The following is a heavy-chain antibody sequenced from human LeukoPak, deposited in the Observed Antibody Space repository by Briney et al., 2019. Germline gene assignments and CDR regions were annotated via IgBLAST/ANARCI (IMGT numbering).Heavy chain of an antibody. V-gene: IGHV3-23*01. Sequence: HPGGSLRLSCAASGFTFSSYAMSWVRQAPGKGLEWVSAISGSGGSTYYADSVKGRFTISRDNSKNTLYLQMNSLRAEDTAVYYCAKARVIYSSSSSFDYWGQGTLVTVSS. CDR2: ISGSGGST. CDR3: AKARVIYSSSSSFDY. J-gene: IGHJ4*02. D-gene: IGHD6-6*01. CDR1: GFTFSSYA.